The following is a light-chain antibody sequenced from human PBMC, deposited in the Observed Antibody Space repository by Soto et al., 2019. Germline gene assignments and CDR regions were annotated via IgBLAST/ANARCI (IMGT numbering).Light chain of an antibody. CDR3: QSYDSSLSGSV. J-gene: IGLJ3*02. V-gene: IGLV1-40*01. Sequence: QSVLTQRPSVSGAPGQRVTISCTGSSSNIGAGYDVHWYQQLPGRAPKRLIYGNCNRPSGVPDRFSGSKSGTSASLAITGRQAEDEAYYYCQSYDSSLSGSVFGGGTKLTVL. CDR1: SSNIGAGYD. CDR2: GNC.